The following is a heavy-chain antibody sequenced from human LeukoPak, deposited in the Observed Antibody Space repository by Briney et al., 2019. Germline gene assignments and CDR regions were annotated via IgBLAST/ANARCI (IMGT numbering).Heavy chain of an antibody. CDR2: IYYSGST. V-gene: IGHV4-39*07. CDR3: ARGPYSYDSSGAFDI. J-gene: IGHJ3*02. Sequence: SETLSLTCTVSGGSISSSSYYWGWIRQPPGKGLEWIGSIYYSGSTYYNPSLKSRVTISAGTSKNQFSLKLSSVTAADTAVYFCARGPYSYDSSGAFDIWGQGTMVTVSS. CDR1: GGSISSSSYY. D-gene: IGHD3-22*01.